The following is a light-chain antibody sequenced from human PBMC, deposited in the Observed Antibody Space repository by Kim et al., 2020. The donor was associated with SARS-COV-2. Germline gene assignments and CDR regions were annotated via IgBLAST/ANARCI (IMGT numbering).Light chain of an antibody. CDR3: QQYDTVPLT. CDR1: QDLSNF. CDR2: DAS. V-gene: IGKV1-33*01. J-gene: IGKJ4*01. Sequence: SASVGDRVTSTCQASQDLSNFVMWFQKKPGKAPRLLLYDASSSEVGGPTRFIGSGSGAHFTLTINSLQPEDVATYYCQQYDTVPLTFGGGTKVEI.